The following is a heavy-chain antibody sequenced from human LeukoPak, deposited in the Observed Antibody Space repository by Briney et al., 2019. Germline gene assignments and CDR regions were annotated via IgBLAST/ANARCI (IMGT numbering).Heavy chain of an antibody. CDR2: IYYSGNT. Sequence: SETLSLTCTVSGGSISSYYWSWIRQPPGKGLEWIGYIYYSGNTNYNPSLKSRVTISVDTSKNQFSLKLSSVTAADTAAYYCARDPYGDYRIDYWGQGTLVTVSS. CDR1: GGSISSYY. J-gene: IGHJ4*02. CDR3: ARDPYGDYRIDY. V-gene: IGHV4-59*01. D-gene: IGHD4-17*01.